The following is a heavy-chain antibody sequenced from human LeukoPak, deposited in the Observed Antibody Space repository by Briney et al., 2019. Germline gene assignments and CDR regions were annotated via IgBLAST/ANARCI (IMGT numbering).Heavy chain of an antibody. Sequence: PVKVSCKASGGTFSSYAISWVRQAPGQGLEWMGGIIPIFGTANYAQKFQGRVTITADESTSTAYMELSSLRSEDTAVYYCAREIYYDSSGLFDYWGQGTLVTVSS. J-gene: IGHJ4*02. CDR1: GGTFSSYA. D-gene: IGHD3-22*01. V-gene: IGHV1-69*13. CDR2: IIPIFGTA. CDR3: AREIYYDSSGLFDY.